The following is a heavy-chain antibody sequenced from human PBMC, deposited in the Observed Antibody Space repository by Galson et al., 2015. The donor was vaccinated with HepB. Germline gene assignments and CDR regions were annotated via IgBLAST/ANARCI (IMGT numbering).Heavy chain of an antibody. CDR2: IWYDGSNK. CDR3: ARDPNYYGSGSYAFDY. D-gene: IGHD3-10*01. V-gene: IGHV3-33*01. Sequence: SLRLSCAASGFTFSSYGMHWVRQAPGKGLEWVAVIWYDGSNKYYADSVKGRFTISRDNSKNTLYLQMNSLRAEGTAVYYCARDPNYYGSGSYAFDYWGQGTLVTVSS. J-gene: IGHJ4*02. CDR1: GFTFSSYG.